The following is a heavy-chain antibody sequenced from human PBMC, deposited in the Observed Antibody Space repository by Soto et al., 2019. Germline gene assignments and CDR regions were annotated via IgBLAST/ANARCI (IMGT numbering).Heavy chain of an antibody. D-gene: IGHD3-3*01. CDR1: GGSISSGDYY. J-gene: IGHJ5*02. CDR3: ARDPVWHDFWSGLWFDP. Sequence: QVQLQESGPGLVKPSQTLSLTCTVSGGSISSGDYYWSWIRQPPGKGLEWIGYIYYSGSTYYNPSLKSRVTISVDTSKNQFSLKLSSVTAADTAVYYCARDPVWHDFWSGLWFDPWGQGTLVTVSS. CDR2: IYYSGST. V-gene: IGHV4-30-4*01.